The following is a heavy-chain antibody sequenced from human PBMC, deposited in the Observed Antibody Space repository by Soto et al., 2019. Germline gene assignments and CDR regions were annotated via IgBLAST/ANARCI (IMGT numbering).Heavy chain of an antibody. CDR2: ISGSGGST. Sequence: WWSLRLSCSASVFTFSSYAMSWFRQAPGKGLEWVSAISGSGGSTYYADSVKGRFTISRDNSKNTLYLQMNSLRAEDTAVYYCAKDLTIFGVVIIPGYFDYWGQGTLVTVSS. V-gene: IGHV3-23*01. CDR3: AKDLTIFGVVIIPGYFDY. D-gene: IGHD3-3*01. CDR1: VFTFSSYA. J-gene: IGHJ4*02.